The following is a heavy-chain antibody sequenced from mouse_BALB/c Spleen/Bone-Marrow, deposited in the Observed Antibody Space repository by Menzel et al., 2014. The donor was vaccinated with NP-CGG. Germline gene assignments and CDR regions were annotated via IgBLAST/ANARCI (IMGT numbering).Heavy chain of an antibody. V-gene: IGHV7-3*02. CDR1: GFTFTDYY. J-gene: IGHJ4*01. CDR2: IRNKANGYTT. CDR3: AVMDY. Sequence: EVKLMESGGGLVQPGGSLRLSCATSGFTFTDYYMSWIRQPPGKALEWLGFIRNKANGYTTEYSASVKGRFTISRDNSQSILYLQMNTLRAEDSATYYCAVMDYWGQGTSVTASS.